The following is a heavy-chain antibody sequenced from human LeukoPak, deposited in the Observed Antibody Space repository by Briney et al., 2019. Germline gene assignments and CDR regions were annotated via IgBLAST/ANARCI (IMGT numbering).Heavy chain of an antibody. J-gene: IGHJ2*01. CDR3: ARKIGGAVAGNWYFDL. CDR2: ISYDGSNK. Sequence: RPGGSLRLSCAASGFTFSSYAMHGVRQAPGKGLEGVAVISYDGSNKYYADSVKGRFTISRDNSKNTLYLQMNSLRAEDTAVYYCARKIGGAVAGNWYFDLWGRGTLVIVSS. V-gene: IGHV3-30-3*01. D-gene: IGHD6-19*01. CDR1: GFTFSSYA.